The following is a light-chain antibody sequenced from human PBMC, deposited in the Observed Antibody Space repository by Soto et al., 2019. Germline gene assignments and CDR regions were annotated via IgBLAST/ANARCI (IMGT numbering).Light chain of an antibody. Sequence: IVLTQSPGTLSLSPGERATLSCRASQSVSSSYLAWYQQKPGQAPRLLIYDTSTRATGIPDRFSGSGSGTDFTLTISRLEPEDFVIYYCQQYGSSPWTFGQGTKVDIK. CDR2: DTS. CDR1: QSVSSSY. J-gene: IGKJ1*01. V-gene: IGKV3-20*01. CDR3: QQYGSSPWT.